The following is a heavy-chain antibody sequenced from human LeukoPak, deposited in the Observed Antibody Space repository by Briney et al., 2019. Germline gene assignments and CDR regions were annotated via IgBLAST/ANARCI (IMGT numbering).Heavy chain of an antibody. D-gene: IGHD5-24*01. CDR3: ATPSTGRDGYNYPDAFDI. V-gene: IGHV3-23*01. Sequence: GGSLRLSCAASGFTFSSYAMSWVRQAPGKGLEWVSAISGSGGSTYYADSVKGRFTISRDNAKNSLYLQMNSLRAEDTAVYYCATPSTGRDGYNYPDAFDIWGQGTMVTVSS. CDR1: GFTFSSYA. J-gene: IGHJ3*02. CDR2: ISGSGGST.